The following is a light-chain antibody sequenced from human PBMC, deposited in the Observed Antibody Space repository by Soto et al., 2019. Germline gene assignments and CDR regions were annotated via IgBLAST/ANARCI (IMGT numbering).Light chain of an antibody. CDR3: QQYNSYSPL. J-gene: IGKJ1*01. CDR1: QNIKTW. V-gene: IGKV1-5*01. Sequence: DIQMTQSPSTLSASVGDTVTITCRASQNIKTWLAWHQQKPGKAPKLLIFDASTLESGVPSRFSGSGSETDFTLTINSLQPDDFATYYCQQYNSYSPLFGQGTKVEIK. CDR2: DAS.